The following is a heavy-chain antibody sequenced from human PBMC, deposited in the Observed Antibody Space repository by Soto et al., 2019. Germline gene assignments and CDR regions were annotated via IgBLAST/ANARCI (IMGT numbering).Heavy chain of an antibody. D-gene: IGHD3-10*01. CDR1: GFSLTTGRMG. CDR2: IFSDAER. J-gene: IGHJ6*02. V-gene: IGHV2-26*01. Sequence: GSGPTLVNPTETLTLTCNVSGFSLTTGRMGVSWIRQPPGKALEWLAHIFSDAERSYSRSLQGRLTVSKVGYGSQVVLTMTNMDPVDSGTYFCVRMNADPYSSYYAMDVWGQGTTVTVSS. CDR3: VRMNADPYSSYYAMDV.